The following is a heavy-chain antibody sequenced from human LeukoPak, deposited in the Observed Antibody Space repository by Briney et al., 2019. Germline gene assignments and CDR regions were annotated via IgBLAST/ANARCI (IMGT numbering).Heavy chain of an antibody. CDR2: IIPIFGTA. CDR3: ARDAGYYYDSSGYYRN. Sequence: GASVTVSCKASGGTFSSYAISWVRQAPGQGLEWMGGIIPIFGTANYAQKFQGRVTITADESTSTAYMELSSLRSEDTAVYYCARDAGYYYDSSGYYRNWGQGTLVTVSS. J-gene: IGHJ4*02. D-gene: IGHD3-22*01. CDR1: GGTFSSYA. V-gene: IGHV1-69*01.